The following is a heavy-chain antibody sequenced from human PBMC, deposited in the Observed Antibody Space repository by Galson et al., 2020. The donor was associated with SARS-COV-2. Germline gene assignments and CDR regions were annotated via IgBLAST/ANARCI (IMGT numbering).Heavy chain of an antibody. V-gene: IGHV3-30*01. Sequence: GESLQISCADSGFTFSSYAMHWVRQAPGKGIEWVAVISYDGSNKYYADSVKGRFTISRDNSKNTLYLQMNSLRAEDTAVYYCASELTGAFDYWGQGTLVTVSS. D-gene: IGHD7-27*01. J-gene: IGHJ4*02. CDR3: ASELTGAFDY. CDR1: GFTFSSYA. CDR2: ISYDGSNK.